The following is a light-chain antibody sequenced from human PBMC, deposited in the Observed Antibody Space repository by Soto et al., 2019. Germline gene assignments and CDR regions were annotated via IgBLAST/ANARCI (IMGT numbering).Light chain of an antibody. CDR1: QTISTW. CDR3: RQYTNTNNPWM. Sequence: DIQVTQSPPTLSASVGDIVTIIFRASQTISTWMAWYQQKPGKAPKLLVYDASTLQSGVASRFSGSGSGTEFTLIISGLQPDDSATYYCRQYTNTNNPWMFGQGTKVDIK. V-gene: IGKV1-5*02. J-gene: IGKJ1*01. CDR2: DAS.